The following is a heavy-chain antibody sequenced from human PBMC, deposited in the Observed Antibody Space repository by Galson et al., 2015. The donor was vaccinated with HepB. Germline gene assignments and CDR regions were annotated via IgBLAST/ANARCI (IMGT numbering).Heavy chain of an antibody. D-gene: IGHD1-26*01. J-gene: IGHJ5*02. CDR2: ISGYNGNT. CDR3: ARFPQWDQQGWYDP. CDR1: GYTFTTYG. Sequence: SVKVSCKASGYTFTTYGITWVRQAPGQGLEWMGWISGYNGNTNHAQKFQDRVTMTTDTSTNTAYMELWSLRSDDTAVYYCARFPQWDQQGWYDPWGQGTLVTVSS. V-gene: IGHV1-18*04.